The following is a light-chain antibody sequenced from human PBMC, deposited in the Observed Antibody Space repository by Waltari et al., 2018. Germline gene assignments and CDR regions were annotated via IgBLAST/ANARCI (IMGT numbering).Light chain of an antibody. Sequence: QSALTQPASVSGFPGKAITIPCTGTSSDVGRYNYVFWYQQHPGKVPKLLIFVVSNRPSGVSHRFSGSKSGNTASLTISGLQAEDESDYYCCSFTTRSTWVFGGGTKLTVL. J-gene: IGLJ3*02. CDR2: VVS. CDR1: SSDVGRYNY. CDR3: CSFTTRSTWV. V-gene: IGLV2-14*01.